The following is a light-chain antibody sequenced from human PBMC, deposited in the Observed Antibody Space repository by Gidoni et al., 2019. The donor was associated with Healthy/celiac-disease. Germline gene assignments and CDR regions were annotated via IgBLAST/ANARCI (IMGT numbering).Light chain of an antibody. CDR1: QSVSSY. V-gene: IGKV3-11*01. J-gene: IGKJ3*01. CDR2: DAS. Sequence: EIVLTQSPATLSLSPGERATLSCRASQSVSSYLAWYQQKPGQAPRLLIYDASNRATGIPARFSGSGSGTDFTLTISSLEPEDFAVYYCQQRSNWPVTFGPXTKVDTK. CDR3: QQRSNWPVT.